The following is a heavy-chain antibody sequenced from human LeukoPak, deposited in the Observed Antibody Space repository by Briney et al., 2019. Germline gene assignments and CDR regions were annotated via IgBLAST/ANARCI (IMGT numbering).Heavy chain of an antibody. CDR2: IYYSVST. J-gene: IGHJ5*02. Sequence: SETLSLTCAVSGDSISSGDYSWSWIRQPPGKGLEWIGSIYYSVSTYDNPSLKSRVTISVDTSKNQFSLKLSSVTAADTAVYYCARDRLQLQSWGQGTLVTVSS. V-gene: IGHV4-30-2*03. D-gene: IGHD1-1*01. CDR3: ARDRLQLQS. CDR1: GDSISSGDYS.